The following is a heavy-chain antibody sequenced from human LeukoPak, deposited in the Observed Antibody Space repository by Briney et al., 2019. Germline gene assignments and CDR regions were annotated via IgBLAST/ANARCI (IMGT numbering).Heavy chain of an antibody. CDR3: ASRYSYYGMDV. CDR2: IYYSGST. V-gene: IGHV4-39*07. CDR1: GGSISTSSYY. J-gene: IGHJ6*02. D-gene: IGHD5-18*01. Sequence: PSETLSLTCTVSGGSISTSSYYWGWIRQPPGKGLEWIGSIYYSGSTYYNPSLKSRVTISVDTSKNQFSLKLSSVTAADTAVYYCASRYSYYGMDVWGQGTTVTVSS.